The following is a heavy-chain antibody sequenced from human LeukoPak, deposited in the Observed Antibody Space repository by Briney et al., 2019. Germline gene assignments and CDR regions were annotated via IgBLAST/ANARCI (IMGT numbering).Heavy chain of an antibody. CDR1: GGSISSYY. CDR2: IYYSGST. CDR3: ARVGAVAGPDAFDI. V-gene: IGHV4-59*01. D-gene: IGHD6-19*01. Sequence: SETLSLTCTVSGGSISSYYWSWIRQPPGKGLEWIGYIYYSGSTNYNPSLKSRVTISVDTSKNQFSLKLSSVTAADTAVYYRARVGAVAGPDAFDIWGQGTMVTVSS. J-gene: IGHJ3*02.